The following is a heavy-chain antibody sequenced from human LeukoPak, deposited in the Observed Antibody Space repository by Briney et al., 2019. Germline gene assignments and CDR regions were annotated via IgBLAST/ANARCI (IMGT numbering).Heavy chain of an antibody. CDR1: GFTFSSYA. V-gene: IGHV3-23*01. CDR3: AKDGGGYNYDYYFDY. Sequence: GGSLRLSCAASGFTFSSYAMSWVRQAPGKGLEWVPTISDSGGSTYYADSVKGRFTISRDNSKNTLFLQMNSLRAEDTAVYYCAKDGGGYNYDYYFDYWGQGTLVTVSS. J-gene: IGHJ4*02. CDR2: ISDSGGST. D-gene: IGHD5-18*01.